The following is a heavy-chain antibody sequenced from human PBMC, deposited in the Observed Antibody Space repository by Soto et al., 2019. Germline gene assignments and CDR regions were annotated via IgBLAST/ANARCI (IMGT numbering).Heavy chain of an antibody. CDR1: GGSISSGGYY. V-gene: IGHV4-31*03. Sequence: SETLSLTFTVSGGSISSGGYYWTWIRQHPGKGLEWIGYIYYSGSTYSNPSLKGRVTISVYTSKNQFSLKLSSVTAADTAVYYCARVDGGSIYWGQGTLVTVS. J-gene: IGHJ4*02. CDR2: IYYSGST. CDR3: ARVDGGSIY. D-gene: IGHD2-15*01.